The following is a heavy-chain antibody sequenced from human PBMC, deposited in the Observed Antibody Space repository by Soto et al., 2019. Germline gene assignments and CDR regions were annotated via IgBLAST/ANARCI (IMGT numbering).Heavy chain of an antibody. D-gene: IGHD3-16*02. CDR2: ILSNDEK. CDR3: ARINDYVWGSYPLDH. CDR1: GFSLSNARMG. V-gene: IGHV2-26*01. J-gene: IGHJ5*02. Sequence: SGPSLVNPPETLTLTCIVSGFSLSNARMGVSWIRQPPGKALEWLAHILSNDEKSYSRSLYSSLTISRDTSKSQVALTMTNMAPADTATYYCARINDYVWGSYPLDHWGQGTLVTVSS.